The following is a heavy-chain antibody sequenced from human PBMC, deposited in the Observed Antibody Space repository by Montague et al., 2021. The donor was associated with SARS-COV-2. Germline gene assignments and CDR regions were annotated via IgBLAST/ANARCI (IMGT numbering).Heavy chain of an antibody. V-gene: IGHV4-61*02. Sequence: TLSLTCTVSGGSISSGSYYWNWIRQPAGKGLEWIGRIYTSGSTDYXPSLKSRVTTSVDTSKNQFSLKLSPVTAADTAVYYCARESLHLTGYYNDYFDYWGQGTLVTVSS. CDR1: GGSISSGSYY. J-gene: IGHJ4*02. D-gene: IGHD3-9*01. CDR3: ARESLHLTGYYNDYFDY. CDR2: IYTSGST.